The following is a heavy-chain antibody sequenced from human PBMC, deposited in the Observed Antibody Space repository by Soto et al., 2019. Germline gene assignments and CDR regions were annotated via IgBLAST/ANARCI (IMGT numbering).Heavy chain of an antibody. CDR1: GYTFTNSW. Sequence: GESLKISCKTSGYTFTNSWISWVRQMPGKGLEWMGRIDPRDSYTTYSPSFQGHVTFSVDTSISTAYLQWSSLKASDTAMYFCARIESIARNWFDPWGQGTLVTVSS. D-gene: IGHD6-13*01. CDR2: IDPRDSYT. CDR3: ARIESIARNWFDP. V-gene: IGHV5-10-1*01. J-gene: IGHJ5*02.